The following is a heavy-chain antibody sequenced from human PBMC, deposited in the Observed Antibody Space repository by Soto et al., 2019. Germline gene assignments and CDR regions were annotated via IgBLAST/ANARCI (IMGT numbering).Heavy chain of an antibody. Sequence: SETLSLTCTVSGGSISSYYWSWIRQPPGKGLEWIGYIYYSGSTNYNPSLKSRVTISVDTSKNQFSLKLSSVTAADTAVYYCARVGYYYDSSGYYYSYYFEYWGQGTLVTVS. D-gene: IGHD3-22*01. J-gene: IGHJ4*02. CDR1: GGSISSYY. V-gene: IGHV4-59*01. CDR2: IYYSGST. CDR3: ARVGYYYDSSGYYYSYYFEY.